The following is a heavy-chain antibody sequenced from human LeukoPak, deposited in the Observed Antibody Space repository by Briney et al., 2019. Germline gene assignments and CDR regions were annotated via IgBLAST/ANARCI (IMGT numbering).Heavy chain of an antibody. D-gene: IGHD3-10*01. Sequence: SETLSLTCTVSGGSISSGSYYWSWIRQSAGKGLEWIGRTYTSGSTNYNPSLKSRVTISVDTSKNQFSLRLSSVTAADTAVYYCARELIRGVPAFDIWGQGTMVTVSS. V-gene: IGHV4-61*02. J-gene: IGHJ3*02. CDR3: ARELIRGVPAFDI. CDR1: GGSISSGSYY. CDR2: TYTSGST.